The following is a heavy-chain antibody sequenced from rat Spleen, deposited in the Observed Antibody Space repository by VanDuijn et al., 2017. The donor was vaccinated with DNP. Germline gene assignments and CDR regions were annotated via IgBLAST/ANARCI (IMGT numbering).Heavy chain of an antibody. J-gene: IGHJ2*01. D-gene: IGHD1-10*01. CDR1: GFTFSDYN. CDR2: IIYDGSST. CDR3: ARRQQLFYFDH. Sequence: EVQLVESGGGLVQPGRSLKLSCVASGFTFSDYNMAWVRQAPKKGLEWVATIIYDGSSTYYGDSVKGRFTISRDNAKSTLYLQMNGLRSEDMATYYCARRQQLFYFDHWGQGVMVTVSS. V-gene: IGHV5-7*01.